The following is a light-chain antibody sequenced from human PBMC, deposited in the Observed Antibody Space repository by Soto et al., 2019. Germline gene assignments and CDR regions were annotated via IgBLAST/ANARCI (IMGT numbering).Light chain of an antibody. J-gene: IGKJ1*01. CDR3: QQYNDWPRT. CDR1: QSVSNNY. V-gene: IGKV3D-20*01. Sequence: EIVLTQSPATLSLSPGDRATLSCGASQSVSNNYLAWYQQKPGLAPRLLIYDASYRANGIPDRFSGSGSGTEFTLTISSLLSEDFAVYYCQQYNDWPRTFGQGTKVDI. CDR2: DAS.